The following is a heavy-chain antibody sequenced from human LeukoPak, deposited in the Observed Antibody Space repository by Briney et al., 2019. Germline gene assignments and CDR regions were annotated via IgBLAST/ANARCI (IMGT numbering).Heavy chain of an antibody. CDR3: ACLQSSSTPFDY. J-gene: IGHJ4*02. CDR2: ISSSSSYI. CDR1: GFPFSTYT. Sequence: GGSLRLSCAASGFPFSTYTMNWVRQAPGKGLEWVSSISSSSSYIYYADSVKGRFTISRDNSKNTLYLQMNSLRAEDTAVYYCACLQSSSTPFDYWGQGTLVTVSS. V-gene: IGHV3-21*01. D-gene: IGHD2-2*01.